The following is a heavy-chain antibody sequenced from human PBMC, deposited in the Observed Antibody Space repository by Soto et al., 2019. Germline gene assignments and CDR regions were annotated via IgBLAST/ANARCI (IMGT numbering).Heavy chain of an antibody. J-gene: IGHJ4*02. CDR1: GFTFSSYA. Sequence: GGSLRLSCAASGFTFSSYAMSWVRQAPGKGLEWVSAISGSGGSTYYADSVKGRFTISRDNSKNTLYLQMNSLRAEDTAVYYCARRHGDGYNPTEFDYWGQGTLVTVSS. V-gene: IGHV3-23*01. CDR2: ISGSGGST. D-gene: IGHD5-12*01. CDR3: ARRHGDGYNPTEFDY.